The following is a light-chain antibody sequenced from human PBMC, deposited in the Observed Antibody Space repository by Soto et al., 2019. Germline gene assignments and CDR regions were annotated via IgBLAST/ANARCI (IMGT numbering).Light chain of an antibody. V-gene: IGLV2-14*01. CDR1: SSEVGGYNY. Sequence: QSALTQPASVSKSPGKSITISCTGTSSEVGGYNYVSWYQQHRGKSPKLMIYVISKRTSGVSTRFSGSKYGNSASLTISGLADEDEAYYSCSSYTSTSTGGYVFGTGTKLTVL. CDR3: SSYTSTSTGGYV. CDR2: VIS. J-gene: IGLJ1*01.